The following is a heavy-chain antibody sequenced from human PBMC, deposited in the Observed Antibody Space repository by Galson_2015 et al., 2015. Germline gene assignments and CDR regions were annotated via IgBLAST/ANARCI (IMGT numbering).Heavy chain of an antibody. CDR3: ARDNALTTGLGYY. J-gene: IGHJ4*02. D-gene: IGHD4-17*01. Sequence: VKVSCKASGYTFPSYGIRWVRQAPGQGLEWMGWISAYNGNTNYAQKLQGRVTMTTDTSTSTACMELRSLRSDDTAVYYCARDNALTTGLGYYWGQGTLVTVSS. CDR1: GYTFPSYG. V-gene: IGHV1-18*01. CDR2: ISAYNGNT.